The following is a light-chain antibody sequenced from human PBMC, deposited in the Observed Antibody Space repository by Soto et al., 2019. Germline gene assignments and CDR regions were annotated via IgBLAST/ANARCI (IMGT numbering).Light chain of an antibody. Sequence: DIQMTQSPSTLSASVGDRVTITCRASQSVSSWLAWYQQKPGKAPKLLIYDASSLQSGVPSRFSGSGSGTEFTLTISSLQPDDFATYYYQQYYSYWITFGQGTRLEIK. CDR3: QQYYSYWIT. V-gene: IGKV1-5*01. J-gene: IGKJ5*01. CDR1: QSVSSW. CDR2: DAS.